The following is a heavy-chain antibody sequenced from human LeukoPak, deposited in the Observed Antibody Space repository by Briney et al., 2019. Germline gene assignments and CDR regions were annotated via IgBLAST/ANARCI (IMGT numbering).Heavy chain of an antibody. V-gene: IGHV3-53*01. CDR1: GFTVSGNY. CDR3: AKMRAERTSAAINY. CDR2: IYSGGST. D-gene: IGHD1/OR15-1a*01. J-gene: IGHJ4*02. Sequence: GGSLRLSCAASGFTVSGNYMSWVRQAPGKGLEWVSIIYSGGSTYYADSVKGRFTISRDNSKNTLYLQVNSLRAEDTAVYYCAKMRAERTSAAINYWGQGTLVTVSS.